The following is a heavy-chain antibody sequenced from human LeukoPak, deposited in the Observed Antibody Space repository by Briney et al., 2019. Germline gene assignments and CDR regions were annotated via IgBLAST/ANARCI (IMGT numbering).Heavy chain of an antibody. Sequence: PSETLSLTCAVSGYSISSSNWWGWIRQPPGKGLEWIGYIYYSGSTYYNPSLKSRVTMSVDTSKNQFSLKLSSVTAVDTAVYYCARTTDHYEYYFDYWGQGTLATVSS. V-gene: IGHV4-28*01. D-gene: IGHD4-17*01. CDR3: ARTTDHYEYYFDY. CDR1: GYSISSSNW. J-gene: IGHJ4*02. CDR2: IYYSGST.